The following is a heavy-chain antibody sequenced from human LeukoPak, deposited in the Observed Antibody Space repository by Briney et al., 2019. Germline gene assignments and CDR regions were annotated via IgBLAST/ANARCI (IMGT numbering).Heavy chain of an antibody. CDR2: IYYSGTT. V-gene: IGHV4-39*01. J-gene: IGHJ4*02. CDR3: ATPAGPFGDYDY. CDR1: GGSISSTSYY. D-gene: IGHD4-17*01. Sequence: SETLSLTCTVSGGSISSTSYYWGWIRQPPGKGLEWIVSIYYSGTTYYKPSLKSRLTISVDTSKDQFSLKLTSVTAADTAVYYCATPAGPFGDYDYWGQGTLVTVSS.